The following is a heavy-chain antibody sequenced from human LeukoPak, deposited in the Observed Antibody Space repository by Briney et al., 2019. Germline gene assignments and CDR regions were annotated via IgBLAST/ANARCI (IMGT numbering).Heavy chain of an antibody. CDR3: ARGKLWSSSILDY. D-gene: IGHD5-18*01. Sequence: SETLSLTCTVSGGSMSSYYWNWIRQPAGKGLEWIGHIHSSGSTNYNPSLKSRVTMSVDTSKNQFSLKVSSVTAADTAVYYCARGKLWSSSILDYWGQGTLVTVSS. CDR1: GGSMSSYY. J-gene: IGHJ4*02. CDR2: IHSSGST. V-gene: IGHV4-4*07.